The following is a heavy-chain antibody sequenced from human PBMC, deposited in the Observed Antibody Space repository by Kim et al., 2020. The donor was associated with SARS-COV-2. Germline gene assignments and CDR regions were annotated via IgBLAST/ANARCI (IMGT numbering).Heavy chain of an antibody. CDR2: IYPGDSDT. CDR3: CTLPYYYDSSGYTDY. CDR1: GYSFTSYW. J-gene: IGHJ4*02. V-gene: IGHV5-51*01. Sequence: GESLKISCKGSGYSFTSYWIGWVRQMPGKGLEWVGIIYPGDSDTRYSPSFQGQVTISADKSISTAYLQWSSLKASDTAMYYCCTLPYYYDSSGYTDYWGQGTLVTVSS. D-gene: IGHD3-22*01.